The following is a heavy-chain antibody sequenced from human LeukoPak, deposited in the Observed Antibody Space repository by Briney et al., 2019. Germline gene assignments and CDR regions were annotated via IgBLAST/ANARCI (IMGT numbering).Heavy chain of an antibody. V-gene: IGHV3-66*01. CDR1: GFTFSSNY. D-gene: IGHD3-22*01. CDR3: ARDQPDDYDDCRGRFHY. CDR2: IYSGGST. J-gene: IGHJ4*02. Sequence: GGYLLLSCASSGFTFSSNYMSWARQAPGKGLEWVSVIYSGGSTYYADSVKGRFTISRDNSKNTLYLQMTSLRAEDTAVYYCARDQPDDYDDCRGRFHYWGEGALVTVSS.